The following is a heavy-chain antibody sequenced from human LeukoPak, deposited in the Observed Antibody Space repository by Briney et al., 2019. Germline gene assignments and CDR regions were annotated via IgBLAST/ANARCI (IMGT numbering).Heavy chain of an antibody. Sequence: AAVQVSCKASGYTFTEYYMHWVGPAPGEGLEGMGCINPNSGCTNYAQMFQGRVTMTRDASISTAHMEVSRLRSDDTDVYYCARDQRAVAGTWDWFDLWGQGTLVTVSS. CDR2: INPNSGCT. V-gene: IGHV1-2*02. D-gene: IGHD6-19*01. J-gene: IGHJ5*02. CDR3: ARDQRAVAGTWDWFDL. CDR1: GYTFTEYY.